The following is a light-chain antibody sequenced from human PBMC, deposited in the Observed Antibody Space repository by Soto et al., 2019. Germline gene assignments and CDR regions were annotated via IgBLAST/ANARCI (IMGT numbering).Light chain of an antibody. CDR2: RAS. Sequence: DIQMTQSPSTLSASVGDRVTITCRATQSISNWLAWYQQKPGQAPQLLIYRASSLESGVPSRFSGGGSGTEFTLTISSLQPDDFATYYCQQYNSYPMFTFGPGTKVDIK. CDR3: QQYNSYPMFT. V-gene: IGKV1-5*03. J-gene: IGKJ3*01. CDR1: QSISNW.